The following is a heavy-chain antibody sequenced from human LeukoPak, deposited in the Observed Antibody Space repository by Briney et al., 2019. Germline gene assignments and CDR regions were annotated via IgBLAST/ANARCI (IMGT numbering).Heavy chain of an antibody. CDR2: IIPIFGTA. J-gene: IGHJ5*02. Sequence: ASVKVSCKASGGTFSSYAISWVRQAPGQGLEWMGGIIPIFGTANYAQKFQGRVTITADESTSTAYMELSSLRSEDTAVYYCARSGEYMTIRNWFDPWGQGTLVTVSS. V-gene: IGHV1-69*13. CDR3: ARSGEYMTIRNWFDP. CDR1: GGTFSSYA. D-gene: IGHD3-10*01.